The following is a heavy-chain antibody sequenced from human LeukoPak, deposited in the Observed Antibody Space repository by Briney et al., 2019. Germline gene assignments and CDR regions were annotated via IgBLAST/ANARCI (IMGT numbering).Heavy chain of an antibody. J-gene: IGHJ4*02. CDR3: ARGVEPLAANTLAY. CDR1: GFTVITND. D-gene: IGHD1-14*01. V-gene: IGHV3-53*01. Sequence: GRSLRLSCAASGFTVITNDMTWVRQAPGEGLEWVSVLYSDGNTKYADSVQGRFTISRDNSKNTLYLEMNSLSPDDTAVYYCARGVEPLAANTLAYWGQGTLVTVSS. CDR2: LYSDGNT.